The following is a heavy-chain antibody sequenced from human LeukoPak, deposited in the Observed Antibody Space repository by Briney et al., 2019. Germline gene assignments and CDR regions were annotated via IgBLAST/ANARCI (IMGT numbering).Heavy chain of an antibody. V-gene: IGHV1-8*01. D-gene: IGHD3-22*01. CDR3: ARAMYYYDSSGYYPTIFDY. J-gene: IGHJ4*02. CDR1: GYTFTSYD. Sequence: ASVEVSCKASGYTFTSYDINWVRQATGQGLEWMGWMNPNSGNTGYAQKFQGRVTMTRNTSISTAYMELSSLRSEDTAVYYCARAMYYYDSSGYYPTIFDYWGQGTLVTVSS. CDR2: MNPNSGNT.